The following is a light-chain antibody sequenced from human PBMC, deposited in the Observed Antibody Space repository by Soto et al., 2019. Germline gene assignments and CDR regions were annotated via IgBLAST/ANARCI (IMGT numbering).Light chain of an antibody. Sequence: EIVMTQSPATLSVSPGERATLSCRASQSVSGNLAWYQQKPGQAPSLLIYGASTRATGIPARFSGSGSGTLFTLISSGLQYEVFVVYCWQQYSSCPLTFGGGTKVEIK. CDR1: QSVSGN. CDR3: QQYSSCPLT. J-gene: IGKJ4*01. CDR2: GAS. V-gene: IGKV3-15*01.